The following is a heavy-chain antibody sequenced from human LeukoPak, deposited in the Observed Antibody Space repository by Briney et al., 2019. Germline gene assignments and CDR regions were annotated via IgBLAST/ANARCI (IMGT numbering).Heavy chain of an antibody. J-gene: IGHJ5*02. D-gene: IGHD1-26*01. V-gene: IGHV3-9*01. CDR3: PKDIGGIVGALS. CDR2: ISWNSGSI. CDR1: GFTFDDYA. Sequence: PGGSLRLSCAASGFTFDDYAMHWVRQAPGKGLEWVSGISWNSGSIGYADSVKGRFTISRDNAKNSLYLQMNSLRAEDTALYYCPKDIGGIVGALSWGQGTLVTVSS.